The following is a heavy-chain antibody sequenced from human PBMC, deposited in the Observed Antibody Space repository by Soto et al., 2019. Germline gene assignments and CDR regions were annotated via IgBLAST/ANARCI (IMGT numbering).Heavy chain of an antibody. D-gene: IGHD3-3*01. J-gene: IGHJ5*02. V-gene: IGHV1-69*13. CDR3: AISGVITGWFDP. CDR1: GGTFSSYA. Sequence: SVKVSCKASGGTFSSYAISWVRQAPGQGPEWMGGIIPMFETTKYAQKLQGRVTITADESTSTAYLEVSSLRSEDTAVYYCAISGVITGWFDPWGQGTLVTVSS. CDR2: IIPMFETT.